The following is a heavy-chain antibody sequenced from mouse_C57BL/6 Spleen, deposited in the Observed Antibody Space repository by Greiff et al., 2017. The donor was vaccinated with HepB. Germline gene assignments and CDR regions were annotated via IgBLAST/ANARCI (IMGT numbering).Heavy chain of an antibody. V-gene: IGHV1-59*01. Sequence: QVQLKQPGAELVRPGTSVKLSCKASGYTFTSYWMHWVKQRPGQGLEWIGVIDPSDSYTNYNQKFKGKATLTVDTSSSTAYMQLSSLTSEDSAVYYCAREDGNYGAYWGQGTLVTVSA. D-gene: IGHD2-1*01. CDR3: AREDGNYGAY. J-gene: IGHJ3*01. CDR2: IDPSDSYT. CDR1: GYTFTSYW.